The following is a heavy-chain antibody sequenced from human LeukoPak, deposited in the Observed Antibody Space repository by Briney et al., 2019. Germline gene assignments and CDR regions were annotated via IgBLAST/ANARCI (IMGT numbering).Heavy chain of an antibody. V-gene: IGHV4-4*07. J-gene: IGHJ3*02. CDR1: GGSISSYY. Sequence: PSETLSLTCTVSGGSISSYYWSWIRQPAGKGLEWIGRVYTSGSTNYNPSLKSRVTMSVDTSKNQFSLKLSSVTAADTAVYYCARDKYERFSSSYAFDIWGQGTMVTVSS. CDR3: ARDKYERFSSSYAFDI. D-gene: IGHD6-13*01. CDR2: VYTSGST.